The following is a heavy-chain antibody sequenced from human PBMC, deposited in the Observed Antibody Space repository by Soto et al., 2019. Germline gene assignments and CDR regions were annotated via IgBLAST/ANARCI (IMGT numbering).Heavy chain of an antibody. Sequence: SVKVSCKASGYTFTGYYMHWVRQAPGQGLEWMGWINPNSGGTNYAQKFQGRVTMTRDTSISTAYMELSRLRSDDTAVYYCARVKVLWFGELRYYYYGMDVWGQGTTVTVSS. D-gene: IGHD3-10*01. CDR2: INPNSGGT. CDR3: ARVKVLWFGELRYYYYGMDV. CDR1: GYTFTGYY. J-gene: IGHJ6*02. V-gene: IGHV1-2*02.